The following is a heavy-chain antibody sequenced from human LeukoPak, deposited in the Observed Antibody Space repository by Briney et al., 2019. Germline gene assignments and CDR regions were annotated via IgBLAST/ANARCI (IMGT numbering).Heavy chain of an antibody. CDR2: ISSSGSTI. Sequence: PGGSLRLSCTTSGFTFGDYAISWVRQAPGEGLEWVSYISSSGSTIYYADSVKGRFTISRDNAKNSLYLQMNSLRAEDTAVYYCARDSFEVRGPYYYYGMDVWGQGTTVTVSS. CDR1: GFTFGDYA. D-gene: IGHD3-10*01. V-gene: IGHV3-48*03. CDR3: ARDSFEVRGPYYYYGMDV. J-gene: IGHJ6*02.